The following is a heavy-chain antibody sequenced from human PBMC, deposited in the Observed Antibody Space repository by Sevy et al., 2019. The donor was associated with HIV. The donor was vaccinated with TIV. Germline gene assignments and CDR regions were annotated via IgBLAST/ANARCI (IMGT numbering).Heavy chain of an antibody. CDR2: VDNDGSGT. CDR3: TRDMYGIDY. D-gene: IGHD2-8*01. Sequence: GGSLILSCAASGFTFTNYWMHWVRQAPGKGLVWVSRVDNDGSGTNYADSMKGRFTISRDNAKNTVYLQMNSLRAEDTAVYYCTRDMYGIDYWGQGTLVTVSS. CDR1: GFTFTNYW. V-gene: IGHV3-74*01. J-gene: IGHJ4*02.